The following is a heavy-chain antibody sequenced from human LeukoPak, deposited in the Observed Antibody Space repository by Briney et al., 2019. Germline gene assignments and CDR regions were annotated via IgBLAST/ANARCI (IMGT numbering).Heavy chain of an antibody. CDR1: GGSISSGDYY. Sequence: PSQTLSLTCTVSGGSISSGDYYWRWIRQPPGTGLEWIEYIYYSGSTYYNPSLKSRVTISVDTSKNQFSLKLSSVTAADTAVYYCARDPVCSGGSCYSFDYWGQGTLVTVSS. J-gene: IGHJ4*02. D-gene: IGHD2-15*01. V-gene: IGHV4-30-4*01. CDR2: IYYSGST. CDR3: ARDPVCSGGSCYSFDY.